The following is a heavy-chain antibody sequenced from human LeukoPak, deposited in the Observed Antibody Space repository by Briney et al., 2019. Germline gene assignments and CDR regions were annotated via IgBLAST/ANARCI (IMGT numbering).Heavy chain of an antibody. CDR2: IDTDGSST. V-gene: IGHV3-74*01. D-gene: IGHD3-22*01. Sequence: GGSLRLSCAASGFTFSSYWMHWVRQAPGKGLVWVSRIDTDGSSTIYADSVKGRFTISRDNAKNTLYLQMNSLRAEDTAVYYCAIPPYYYDSSGYNSDAFDIWGQGTMVTVSS. CDR1: GFTFSSYW. CDR3: AIPPYYYDSSGYNSDAFDI. J-gene: IGHJ3*02.